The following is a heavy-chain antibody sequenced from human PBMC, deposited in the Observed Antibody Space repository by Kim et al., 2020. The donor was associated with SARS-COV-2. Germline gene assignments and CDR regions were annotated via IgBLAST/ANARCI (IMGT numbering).Heavy chain of an antibody. D-gene: IGHD3-10*01. Sequence: GESLKISCKASGYSFTNYLIGWVRQMPGKGLQWVGIIWPADSTTTYSPTFEGQVTISADRSINTAYLQWNSLKASDTAIYYCARRQGVRGQSYYFDYWGQGTLVNV. CDR3: ARRQGVRGQSYYFDY. V-gene: IGHV5-51*01. CDR1: GYSFTNYL. J-gene: IGHJ4*02. CDR2: IWPADSTT.